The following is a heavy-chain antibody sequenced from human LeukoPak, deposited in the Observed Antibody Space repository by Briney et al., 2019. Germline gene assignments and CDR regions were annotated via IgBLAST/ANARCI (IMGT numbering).Heavy chain of an antibody. V-gene: IGHV1-69*13. CDR1: GGTFSSYA. CDR3: ARGRSSGWGSGMDV. J-gene: IGHJ6*02. D-gene: IGHD6-19*01. CDR2: IIPIFGTA. Sequence: PTASVKVSCKASGGTFSSYAISWVRQAPGQGLEWMGGIIPIFGTANYAQKFQGRVTITADESTSTAYMELSSLRSEDTAVYYCARGRSSGWGSGMDVWGQGTTVTVSS.